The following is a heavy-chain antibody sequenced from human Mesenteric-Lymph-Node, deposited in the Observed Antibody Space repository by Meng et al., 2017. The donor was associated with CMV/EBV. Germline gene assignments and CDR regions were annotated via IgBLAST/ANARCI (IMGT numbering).Heavy chain of an antibody. D-gene: IGHD6-13*01. CDR2: IWYDGSDK. CDR1: DSTFSAYW. Sequence: GESLKISCAASDSTFSAYWMSWVRQAPGKGLEWVAVIWYDGSDKYYVDSVKGRFTISRDNSKKTLYLQMNSLRAEDTAVYYCAKDKAAVVEEGYGTDVWGQGSTVTVSS. J-gene: IGHJ6*02. CDR3: AKDKAAVVEEGYGTDV. V-gene: IGHV3-33*06.